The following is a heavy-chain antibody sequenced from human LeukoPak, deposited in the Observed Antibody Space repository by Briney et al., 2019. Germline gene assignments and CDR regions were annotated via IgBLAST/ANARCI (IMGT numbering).Heavy chain of an antibody. V-gene: IGHV3-23*01. CDR3: AKSLESTNYYYHMDV. CDR2: ISGSGGST. J-gene: IGHJ6*03. D-gene: IGHD2-2*01. Sequence: GGSLRLSCAASGFTFSNYAMSWVRQAPGKGLEWVSAISGSGGSTYYADSVKGRFTISRDNSKNTLYLQTNSLRAEDTAVYYCAKSLESTNYYYHMDVWGKGTTVTISS. CDR1: GFTFSNYA.